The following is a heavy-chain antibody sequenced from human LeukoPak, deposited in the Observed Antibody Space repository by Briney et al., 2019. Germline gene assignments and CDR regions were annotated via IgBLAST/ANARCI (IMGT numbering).Heavy chain of an antibody. Sequence: KTSETLSLTCTVSGDPISTSNSYWGWGRQPPGEGLGWNGSIYYSGNTYYSAFLERRVNLSVGTFKNQFSPAFAPVTAADPASDNCAKPLPGKWEPLALDAWGQGTLVTVSS. CDR3: AKPLPGKWEPLALDA. CDR1: GDPISTSNSY. J-gene: IGHJ5*02. D-gene: IGHD1-26*01. CDR2: IYYSGNT. V-gene: IGHV4-39*01.